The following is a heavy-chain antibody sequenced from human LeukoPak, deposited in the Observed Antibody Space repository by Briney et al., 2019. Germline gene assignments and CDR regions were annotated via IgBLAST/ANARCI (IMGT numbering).Heavy chain of an antibody. Sequence: GGSLRLSCAASGFTFSSYGMSWVRQAPGKGLEWVSAISGSGGSTYYADSVKGRFTISRDNSKNTLYLQMNSLRAEDTAVYYCAKTPVRTIRREIYYMDVWGKGTTVTISS. CDR2: ISGSGGST. J-gene: IGHJ6*03. CDR1: GFTFSSYG. CDR3: AKTPVRTIRREIYYMDV. V-gene: IGHV3-23*01.